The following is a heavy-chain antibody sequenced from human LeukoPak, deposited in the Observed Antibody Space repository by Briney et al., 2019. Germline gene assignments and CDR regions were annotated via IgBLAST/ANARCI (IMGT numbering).Heavy chain of an antibody. D-gene: IGHD6-13*01. Sequence: PGGSLRLSCAASGSTFSSHTMNWVRQAPGKGLEWISYISNTGSVIYYADSVKGRFTISRDTSKNTLFLQMNSLRAEDTAVYYCARGQPGVAAAGNLDYWGQGTLVTVSS. J-gene: IGHJ4*02. CDR1: GSTFSSHT. V-gene: IGHV3-48*01. CDR2: ISNTGSVI. CDR3: ARGQPGVAAAGNLDY.